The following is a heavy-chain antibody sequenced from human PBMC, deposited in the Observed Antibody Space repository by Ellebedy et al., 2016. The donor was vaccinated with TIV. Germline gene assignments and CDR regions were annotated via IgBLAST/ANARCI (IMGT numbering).Heavy chain of an antibody. D-gene: IGHD2-21*02. Sequence: MPSETLSLTCTVSSGSISGYYWSWIRQPPGKGLAWLGYNYYSGSTKYNPSLKSRVIMSVDTSKNQCSLKLSSVTAADTAVYYCARNYCGDDCFAFDIWGQGTMVTVSS. V-gene: IGHV4-59*08. CDR3: ARNYCGDDCFAFDI. CDR1: SGSISGYY. J-gene: IGHJ3*02. CDR2: NYYSGST.